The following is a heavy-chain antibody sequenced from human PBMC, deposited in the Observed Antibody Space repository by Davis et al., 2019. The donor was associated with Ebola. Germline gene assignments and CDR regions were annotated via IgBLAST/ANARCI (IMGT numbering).Heavy chain of an antibody. CDR1: GFTFSSYG. CDR2: ISYDGSNK. D-gene: IGHD3-9*01. J-gene: IGHJ4*02. Sequence: GGSLRLSCAASGFTFSSYGMHWVRQAPGKGLEWVAVISYDGSNKYYADSVKGRFTISRDNSKNTLYLQMNSLRAEDTAVYYCARGEYFDWLLYGAFDYWGQGTLVTVSS. CDR3: ARGEYFDWLLYGAFDY. V-gene: IGHV3-30*03.